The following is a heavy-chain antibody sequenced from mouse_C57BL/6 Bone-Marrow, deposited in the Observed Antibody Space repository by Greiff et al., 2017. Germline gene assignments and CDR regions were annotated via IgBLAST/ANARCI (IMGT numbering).Heavy chain of an antibody. CDR3: ARSMVTTRDYYAMDY. J-gene: IGHJ4*01. Sequence: DVMLVESGGGLVQPGGSLKLSCAASGFTFSDYYMYWVRQTPEKRLEWVAYISNGGGSTYYPDTVKGRFTISRDNAKNTLYLQMSRLKSEDTAMYYCARSMVTTRDYYAMDYWGQGTSVTVSS. V-gene: IGHV5-12*01. D-gene: IGHD2-2*01. CDR2: ISNGGGST. CDR1: GFTFSDYY.